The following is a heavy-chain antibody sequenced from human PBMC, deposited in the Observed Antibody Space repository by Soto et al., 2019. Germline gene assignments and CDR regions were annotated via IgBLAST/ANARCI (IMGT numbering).Heavy chain of an antibody. CDR2: ISGYNGNT. CDR1: DNTFTHYG. Sequence: QVRLVQSGSEVKKLGASVKVSCKSSDNTFTHYGINWVRQAPGQGLEWMGWISGYNGNTKYAQKFQDRVTMTEDTSTRTAFMEVRSLTSDDTGVYFCAATGGNYFGLDVWGQGTTVTVSS. CDR3: AATGGNYFGLDV. V-gene: IGHV1-18*01. J-gene: IGHJ6*02. D-gene: IGHD2-8*02.